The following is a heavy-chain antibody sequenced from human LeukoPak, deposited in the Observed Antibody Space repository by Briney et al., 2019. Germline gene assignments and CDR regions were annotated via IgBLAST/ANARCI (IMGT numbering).Heavy chain of an antibody. D-gene: IGHD3-10*01. Sequence: PSETLSLTCTVSGGSISSFYWSWIRQPPGKGLEWIGYIYYTGSTNYNPSLKSRVTISVDTSKNQFSLKLSSVTAADTAVYYCARHYSGSGSYYRFWGQGTLVTVSS. CDR3: ARHYSGSGSYYRF. J-gene: IGHJ4*02. CDR1: GGSISSFY. V-gene: IGHV4-59*08. CDR2: IYYTGST.